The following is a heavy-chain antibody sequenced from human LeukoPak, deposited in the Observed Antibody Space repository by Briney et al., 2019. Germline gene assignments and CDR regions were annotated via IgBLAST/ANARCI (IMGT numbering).Heavy chain of an antibody. CDR2: IDYSGGAA. D-gene: IGHD4-17*01. CDR1: GFTFSSYA. V-gene: IGHV3-23*01. CDR3: AKISTVSSNFDY. J-gene: IGHJ4*02. Sequence: GGSLRLSCSASGFTFSSYAMGWVRQAPGKGLEWVSSIDYSGGAAYSADSVKGRFTISRDNSKNTLYLQMNSLRAEDTALYSCAKISTVSSNFDYWGQGTLVTVSS.